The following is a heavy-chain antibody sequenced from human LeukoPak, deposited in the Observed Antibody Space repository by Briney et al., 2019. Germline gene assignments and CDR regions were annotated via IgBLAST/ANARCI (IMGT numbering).Heavy chain of an antibody. J-gene: IGHJ4*02. CDR1: GGSFSGYY. CDR3: AREGRYYGSGSYYKTKTFDY. CDR2: INHSGST. D-gene: IGHD3-10*01. V-gene: IGHV4-34*01. Sequence: ETLSLTCAVYGGSFSGYYWSWIRQPPGKGLEWIGEINHSGSTNYNPSLKSRVTISVDTSKNQFSLKLSSVTAADTAVYYCAREGRYYGSGSYYKTKTFDYWGQGTLVTVSS.